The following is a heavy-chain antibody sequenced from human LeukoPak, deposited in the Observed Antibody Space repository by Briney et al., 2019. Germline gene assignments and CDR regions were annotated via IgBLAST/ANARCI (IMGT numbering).Heavy chain of an antibody. D-gene: IGHD6-19*01. CDR2: IYHTGST. Sequence: PSETLSLTCTVSGYSITGGYFWGWIRQPPGKRLEWIGNIYHTGSTWYNPSLKSRVTISLDTSKNQFSLKLSCVTAADTAVYYCARTLHTSGWCPLDYWGQGTLVTVSS. J-gene: IGHJ4*02. V-gene: IGHV4-38-2*02. CDR3: ARTLHTSGWCPLDY. CDR1: GYSITGGYF.